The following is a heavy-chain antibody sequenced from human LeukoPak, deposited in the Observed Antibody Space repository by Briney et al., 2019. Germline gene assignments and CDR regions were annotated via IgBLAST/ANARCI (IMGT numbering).Heavy chain of an antibody. CDR1: GGSFSGYY. D-gene: IGHD6-13*01. CDR3: ARWRIAADGVYYFDY. V-gene: IGHV4-34*01. J-gene: IGHJ4*02. CDR2: INHSGST. Sequence: PSETLSLTCAVYGGSFSGYYWSWIRQPPVKGLEWIGEINHSGSTNYNPSLKSRVTISVDTSKNQFSLKLSSVTAADTAVYYCARWRIAADGVYYFDYWGQGTLVTVSS.